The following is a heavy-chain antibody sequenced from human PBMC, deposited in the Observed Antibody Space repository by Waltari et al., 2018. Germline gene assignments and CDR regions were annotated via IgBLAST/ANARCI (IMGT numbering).Heavy chain of an antibody. CDR1: GGSFSGYY. Sequence: QVQLQQWGAGLLKPSETLSLTCAVYGGSFSGYYWSWIRQPPGKGLEWIGEITHSGSTNYNPSLKSRVTISVDTSKNQFSLKLSSVTAADTAVYYCARGQGIALGLGYYYYGMDVWGQGTTVTVSS. CDR2: ITHSGST. J-gene: IGHJ6*02. V-gene: IGHV4-34*01. D-gene: IGHD6-13*01. CDR3: ARGQGIALGLGYYYYGMDV.